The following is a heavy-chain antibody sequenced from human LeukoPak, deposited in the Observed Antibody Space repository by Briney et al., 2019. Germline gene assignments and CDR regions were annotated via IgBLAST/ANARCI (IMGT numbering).Heavy chain of an antibody. CDR1: GYTFTSYY. CDR2: INPTGGST. Sequence: ASVKVSCKASGYTFTSYYMHWVRQAPGQGLEWMGLINPTGGSTGYAQKFQGRVTMTRDMSTSTDYMELSSLRSEDTAVYYCAVAVAGIYYWGQGTLVTVSS. D-gene: IGHD6-19*01. V-gene: IGHV1-46*01. CDR3: AVAVAGIYY. J-gene: IGHJ4*02.